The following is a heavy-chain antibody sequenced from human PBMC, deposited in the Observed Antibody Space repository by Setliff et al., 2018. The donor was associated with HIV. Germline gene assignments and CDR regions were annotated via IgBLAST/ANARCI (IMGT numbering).Heavy chain of an antibody. J-gene: IGHJ4*02. CDR3: ARDDYLDGR. CDR2: LKSDGSSI. D-gene: IGHD4-17*01. Sequence: GGSLRLSCAASGFSISNYWMHWVRQAPGKGLVWVSRLKSDGSSITYVDSVKGRFIISRDNAKNSVYLHMNSLRVEDTAVYYCARDDYLDGRWGQGTMVTVSS. CDR1: GFSISNYW. V-gene: IGHV3-74*01.